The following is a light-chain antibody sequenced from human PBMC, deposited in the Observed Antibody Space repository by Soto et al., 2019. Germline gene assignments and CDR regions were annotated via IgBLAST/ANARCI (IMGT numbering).Light chain of an antibody. CDR1: QGISDF. J-gene: IGKJ1*01. CDR2: AAS. CDR3: QKYNRAPWT. V-gene: IGKV1-27*01. Sequence: DVQMIQSPSSLSASVGDRVAITCRASQGISDFLAWYQQKPGKVPKLLIYAASNLQSGVPSRFSGSGSGTDFTLTINSLQPEDVATYYCQKYNRAPWTFGQGTKVEIK.